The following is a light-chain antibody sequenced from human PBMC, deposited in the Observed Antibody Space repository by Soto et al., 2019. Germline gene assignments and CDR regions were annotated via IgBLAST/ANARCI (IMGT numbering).Light chain of an antibody. CDR3: RQYGSSPLT. V-gene: IGKV3-20*01. Sequence: EIVLTQSPGTLSLSPGERATLSCRASQSVSSSFLAWYQQKPGQAPRLLIYGASSRATGIPDRFSGSGSGTDFTLTISRLEPEDVGVYYCRQYGSSPLTFGGGTKVELK. J-gene: IGKJ4*01. CDR2: GAS. CDR1: QSVSSSF.